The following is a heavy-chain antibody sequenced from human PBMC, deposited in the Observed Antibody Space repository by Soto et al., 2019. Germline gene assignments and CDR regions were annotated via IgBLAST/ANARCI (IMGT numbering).Heavy chain of an antibody. D-gene: IGHD1-26*01. Sequence: EVQLVESGGGLVKPGGSLRLSCAASGFTFSSYSMNWVRQAPGKGLEWVSSISSSGGYIYYADSVKARFTISRDNAKNSLSLQMNSLRAEDTAVYYCARKHNGASYNLDDAFDIWGQGTMVTVSS. J-gene: IGHJ3*02. V-gene: IGHV3-21*01. CDR2: ISSSGGYI. CDR3: ARKHNGASYNLDDAFDI. CDR1: GFTFSSYS.